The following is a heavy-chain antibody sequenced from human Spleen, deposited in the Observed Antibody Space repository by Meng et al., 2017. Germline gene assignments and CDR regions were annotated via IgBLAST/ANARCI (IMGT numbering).Heavy chain of an antibody. D-gene: IGHD4-11*01. Sequence: QWQLQQWGAGLLKPSETLSLTCVVSGGSFSDYYWSWIRQPPGEGLEWIGEINHSGSTNYNPSLESRATISVDTSQNNLSLKLSSVTAADSAVYYCARGPTTMAHDFDYWGQGTLVTVSS. V-gene: IGHV4-34*01. CDR2: INHSGST. CDR1: GGSFSDYY. J-gene: IGHJ4*02. CDR3: ARGPTTMAHDFDY.